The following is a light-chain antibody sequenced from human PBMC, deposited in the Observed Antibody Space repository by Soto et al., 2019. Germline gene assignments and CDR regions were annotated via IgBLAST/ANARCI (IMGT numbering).Light chain of an antibody. CDR3: TSYTASNNYV. V-gene: IGLV2-8*01. CDR1: SRDVGGYNY. CDR2: DVI. J-gene: IGLJ1*01. Sequence: QSALTQPPSASGSPGPSVTISCTGTSRDVGGYNYVYWYQQHPGKAPKLMIYDVIKRPSGVPDRFSGSKSGNTASLTVSGLQAGDESDYYCTSYTASNNYVFGTGTKLTVL.